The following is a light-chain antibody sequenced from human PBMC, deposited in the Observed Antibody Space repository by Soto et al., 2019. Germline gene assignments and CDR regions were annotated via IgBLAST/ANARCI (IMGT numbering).Light chain of an antibody. CDR2: EGS. V-gene: IGLV2-23*01. CDR3: CAYAGSSTLVV. CDR1: SSDVGSYNH. J-gene: IGLJ2*01. Sequence: QSVLTQPASVSGSPGQSITISCTGTSSDVGSYNHVSWYQQHPGKAPKLMIYEGSKRPSGVSNRFSGSKSGNTASLTIYGLQAEDEADYYCCAYAGSSTLVVFGGGTKLTVL.